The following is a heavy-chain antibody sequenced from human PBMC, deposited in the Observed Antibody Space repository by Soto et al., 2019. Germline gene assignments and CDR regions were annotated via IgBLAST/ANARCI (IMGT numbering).Heavy chain of an antibody. CDR3: ARVSSIAASVDP. Sequence: SETLSLTCTVSGGSISSGDYYWSWIRQPPGKGLEWIGYIYYSGSTYYNPSLKSRVTISVDTSKNQFSLKLSSVTAADTAVYYCARVSSIAASVDPWGQGTLVTVS. D-gene: IGHD6-6*01. CDR1: GGSISSGDYY. CDR2: IYYSGST. V-gene: IGHV4-30-4*01. J-gene: IGHJ5*02.